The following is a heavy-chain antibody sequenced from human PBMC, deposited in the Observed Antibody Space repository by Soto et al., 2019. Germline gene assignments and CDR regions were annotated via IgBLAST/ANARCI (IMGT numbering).Heavy chain of an antibody. Sequence: QVQLAQSGAEVKKPGASVTVSCKASGYTFSTYGISWVRQAPGQGLEWVGWISVHNGYTKYATELQGRVTVTTDPSTSTAYMELRSLRSDDSAVYYCARLEHNFGRHDCWGQGTLVTVTS. J-gene: IGHJ4*02. CDR1: GYTFSTYG. V-gene: IGHV1-18*01. D-gene: IGHD1-1*01. CDR2: ISVHNGYT. CDR3: ARLEHNFGRHDC.